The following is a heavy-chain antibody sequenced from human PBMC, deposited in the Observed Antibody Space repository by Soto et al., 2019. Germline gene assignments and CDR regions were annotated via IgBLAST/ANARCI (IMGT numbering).Heavy chain of an antibody. V-gene: IGHV4-30-4*01. CDR3: ARYGDHVGYYFDY. Sequence: KASETLSLTCTVSGGSISSHDYYWSWIRQPPGKGLEWIGYIYYSGTTYYNPSLKSRVTMSVDTSQNQFSLKLSSVTAADTAVYYCARYGDHVGYYFDYWGQGTLVTVS. D-gene: IGHD4-17*01. J-gene: IGHJ4*02. CDR1: GGSISSHDYY. CDR2: IYYSGTT.